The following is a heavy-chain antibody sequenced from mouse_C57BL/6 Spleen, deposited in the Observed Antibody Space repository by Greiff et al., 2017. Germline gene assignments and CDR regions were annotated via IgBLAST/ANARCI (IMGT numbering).Heavy chain of an antibody. CDR3: ARNNYGSSPYYFDY. V-gene: IGHV1-76*01. J-gene: IGHJ2*01. CDR2: IYPGSGNT. D-gene: IGHD1-1*01. CDR1: GYTFTDYY. Sequence: QVQLQQSGAELVRPGASVKLSCKASGYTFTDYYINWVKQRPGQGLEWIARIYPGSGNTYYNEKFKGKATLTAEKSSSTAYMQLSSLTSEDSAVYFCARNNYGSSPYYFDYWGQGTTLTVSS.